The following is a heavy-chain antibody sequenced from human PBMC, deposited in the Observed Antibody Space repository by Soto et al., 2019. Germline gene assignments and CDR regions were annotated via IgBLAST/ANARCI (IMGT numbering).Heavy chain of an antibody. D-gene: IGHD6-13*01. V-gene: IGHV3-21*01. Sequence: KPGGSLRLSCAASGFTFSSYSMNWVRQAPGKGLEWVSSISSSSSYIYYADSVKGRFTISRDNAKNSLYLQMNSLRAEDTAVYYCASESSWSVTPPDYWGQGTLVTVSS. CDR3: ASESSWSVTPPDY. CDR1: GFTFSSYS. CDR2: ISSSSSYI. J-gene: IGHJ4*02.